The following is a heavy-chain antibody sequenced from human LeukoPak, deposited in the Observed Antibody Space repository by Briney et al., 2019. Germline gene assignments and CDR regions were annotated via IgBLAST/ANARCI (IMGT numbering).Heavy chain of an antibody. CDR3: ARSGQYCSSSNCYRWFDP. D-gene: IGHD2-2*01. CDR2: ISYDGSNK. Sequence: GGSLRLSCAASGFTFSNYAMHWVRQAPGKGLEWVAVISYDGSNKYYADSVKGRFTISRDNSKNTLFLQMNSLRAEDTAVYYCARSGQYCSSSNCYRWFDPWGQGTLVTVSS. V-gene: IGHV3-30-3*01. CDR1: GFTFSNYA. J-gene: IGHJ5*02.